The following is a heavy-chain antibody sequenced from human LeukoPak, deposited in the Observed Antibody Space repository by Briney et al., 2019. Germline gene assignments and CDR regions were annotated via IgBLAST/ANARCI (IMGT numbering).Heavy chain of an antibody. Sequence: SVKVSCKASGGTFSSYAISWVRQAPGQGLEWMGGIIPIFGTANYAQKFQGRVTITADESTSTAYMELSSLRSEDTAVYYCARVLPTAGYAFDIWGQGTMVTVSS. CDR3: ARVLPTAGYAFDI. CDR1: GGTFSSYA. J-gene: IGHJ3*02. D-gene: IGHD6-13*01. V-gene: IGHV1-69*13. CDR2: IIPIFGTA.